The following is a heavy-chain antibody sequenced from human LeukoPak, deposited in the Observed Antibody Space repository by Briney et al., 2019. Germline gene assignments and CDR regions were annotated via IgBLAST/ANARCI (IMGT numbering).Heavy chain of an antibody. D-gene: IGHD5-18*01. CDR3: ARDRGYGPYYSYHGMDV. CDR2: ISASGRTI. V-gene: IGHV3-48*03. CDR1: GFTFSSYE. Sequence: GGSLRLSCAASGFTFSSYEMNWVRQAPGKGLEWVSYISASGRTIYYADSVKGRFTISRDNANDSLSLQMNSLRAEDTALYYCARDRGYGPYYSYHGMDVWGQGTTVTVSS. J-gene: IGHJ6*02.